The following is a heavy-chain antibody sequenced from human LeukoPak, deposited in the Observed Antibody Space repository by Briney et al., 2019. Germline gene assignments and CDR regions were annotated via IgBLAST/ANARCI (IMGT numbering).Heavy chain of an antibody. CDR3: ARDIYGGHDY. CDR2: INWNGGST. J-gene: IGHJ4*02. CDR1: GFTFDDYG. V-gene: IGHV3-20*04. Sequence: GGSLRLSCAASGFTFDDYGMSWVRQAPGKGLEWVSGINWNGGSTGYADSVKGRFTISRDNAKKSLYLHVNSLRAEDTAVYYCARDIYGGHDYWGQGTLLTVSS. D-gene: IGHD2-21*01.